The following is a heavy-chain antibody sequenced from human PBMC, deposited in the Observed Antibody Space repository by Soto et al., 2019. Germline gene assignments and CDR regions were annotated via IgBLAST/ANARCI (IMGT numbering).Heavy chain of an antibody. CDR3: AKGDSSGYLPHYFDY. J-gene: IGHJ4*02. V-gene: IGHV3-30*18. D-gene: IGHD3-22*01. CDR2: ISYDGSNK. CDR1: GFTFSSYG. Sequence: QVQLVESGGGVVQPGRSLRLSCAASGFTFSSYGMHWVRQAPGKGLEWVAVISYDGSNKYYADSVKGRFTISRDNSKKTLYLQMNSLRAEDTAVYYCAKGDSSGYLPHYFDYWGQGTLVTVSS.